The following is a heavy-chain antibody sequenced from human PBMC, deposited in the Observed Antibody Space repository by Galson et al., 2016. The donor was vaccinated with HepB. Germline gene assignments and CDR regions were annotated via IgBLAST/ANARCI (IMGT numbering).Heavy chain of an antibody. V-gene: IGHV4-4*02. D-gene: IGHD3-10*01. CDR1: GGSISGKNW. CDR3: TKSSYYYNSAEDY. Sequence: SETLSLTCTVSGGSISGKNWWGWVRQSPERGLEWIADIHYSGNSNYNPSLKSRLTISVDRSKNQFSLKLSSVTAADTAVYFCTKSSYYYNSAEDYWGQGTLVTVSS. CDR2: IHYSGNS. J-gene: IGHJ4*02.